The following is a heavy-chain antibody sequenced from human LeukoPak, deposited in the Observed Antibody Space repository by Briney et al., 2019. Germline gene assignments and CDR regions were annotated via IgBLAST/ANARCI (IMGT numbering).Heavy chain of an antibody. J-gene: IGHJ3*02. Sequence: PGGSLRLSCAASGFTFDDYGMSWVRQAPGKGLERVSGINWNGDNTAYADSVKGRITVSRDNAKNSLYLQMNSLRVEDTALYYCARNFDFSSFDIWGRGTMVTVSS. CDR2: INWNGDNT. CDR3: ARNFDFSSFDI. V-gene: IGHV3-20*04. D-gene: IGHD3-3*01. CDR1: GFTFDDYG.